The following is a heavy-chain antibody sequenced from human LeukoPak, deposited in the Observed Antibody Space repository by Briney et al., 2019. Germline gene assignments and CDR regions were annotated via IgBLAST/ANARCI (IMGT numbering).Heavy chain of an antibody. J-gene: IGHJ4*02. D-gene: IGHD5-12*01. CDR2: ISYDGSNK. CDR3: ARGVVATINYFDY. Sequence: GRSLRLSCAASGYTFSSYAMHWVRQAPGKGLEWVAVISYDGSNKYYADSVKGRFTISRDNSKNTLYLQMNSLRAEDTAVYYCARGVVATINYFDYWGQGTLVTVSS. CDR1: GYTFSSYA. V-gene: IGHV3-30*01.